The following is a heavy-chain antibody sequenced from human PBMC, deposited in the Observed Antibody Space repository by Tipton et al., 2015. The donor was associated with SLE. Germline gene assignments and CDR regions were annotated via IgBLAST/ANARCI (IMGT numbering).Heavy chain of an antibody. V-gene: IGHV4-4*07. J-gene: IGHJ5*02. CDR2: VQTSGTT. CDR3: ARESGSGNFGNWFDP. D-gene: IGHD3-10*01. Sequence: TLSLTCNASGDSISTFQWIWIRQPAGKGLEWIGHVQTSGTTNYNPSLRSRVSLSGDTSKNQFSLRVTSVTAADTAMYYCARESGSGNFGNWFDPWGRGILVTVSS. CDR1: GDSISTFQ.